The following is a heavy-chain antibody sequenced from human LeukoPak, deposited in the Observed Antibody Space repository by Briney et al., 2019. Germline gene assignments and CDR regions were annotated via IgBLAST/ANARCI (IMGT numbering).Heavy chain of an antibody. CDR3: AKDFDGYSYGILGY. J-gene: IGHJ4*02. CDR1: RFTLSTYG. Sequence: GGSLRLSCAASRFTLSTYGVHWVRQAPGKGLEWVALIQSDGSNKYYSDSVKGRFTISRDNSKNTLYLQMNSLRAEDTAVYYCAKDFDGYSYGILGYWGQGTLVTVSS. D-gene: IGHD5-18*01. CDR2: IQSDGSNK. V-gene: IGHV3-30*02.